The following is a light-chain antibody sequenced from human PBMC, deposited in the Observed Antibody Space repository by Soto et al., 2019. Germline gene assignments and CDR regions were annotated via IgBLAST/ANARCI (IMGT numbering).Light chain of an antibody. V-gene: IGKV1-5*01. CDR3: QQYNRFSTWT. CDR2: NAS. Sequence: DIQMTQSPSSLSASVGDRVTITCRASQGIGSYLNWYQQKPGKAPKVLIWNASSLQRGVPSRFSGSGSGTEFTLTISSLLPDDFATYYCQQYNRFSTWTFGQGTKVDIK. J-gene: IGKJ1*01. CDR1: QGIGSY.